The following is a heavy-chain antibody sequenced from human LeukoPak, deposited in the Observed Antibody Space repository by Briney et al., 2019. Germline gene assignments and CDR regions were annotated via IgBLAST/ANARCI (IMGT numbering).Heavy chain of an antibody. Sequence: SETLSLTCTVSGGSISSSSYYWGWIRQPPGKGLECIGSIYYSGSTYYNPSLKSRVTISVDASKNQFSLKLSSVTAADTAVYYCARRSDYDSSGYYYTNWFYPWGQGTLVTVSS. V-gene: IGHV4-39*01. CDR2: IYYSGST. J-gene: IGHJ5*02. CDR3: ARRSDYDSSGYYYTNWFYP. CDR1: GGSISSSSYY. D-gene: IGHD3-22*01.